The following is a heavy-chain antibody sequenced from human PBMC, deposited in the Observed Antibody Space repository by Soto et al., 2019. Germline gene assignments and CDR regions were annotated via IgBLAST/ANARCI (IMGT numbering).Heavy chain of an antibody. D-gene: IGHD1-26*01. CDR1: GFSLSTSGVG. CDR2: IYWDDDK. Sequence: QITLKESGPTLVKPTQTLTLTCTFSGFSLSTSGVGVGWIRQPPGKALEWLALIYWDDDKRYSPSLKSRLTLTKDTSKNHVGLTMTNIDPVDTATYYCAHSQWELLSNLFDPWGQGTPVTV. V-gene: IGHV2-5*02. CDR3: AHSQWELLSNLFDP. J-gene: IGHJ5*02.